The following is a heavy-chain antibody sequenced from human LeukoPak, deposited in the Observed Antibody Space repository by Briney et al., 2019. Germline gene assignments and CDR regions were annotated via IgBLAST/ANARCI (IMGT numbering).Heavy chain of an antibody. D-gene: IGHD3-3*01. CDR2: IKGDGSTT. CDR1: GFTFSSYW. Sequence: GGSLRLSCAASGFTFSSYWMHWVRQAPGKGLVWVSRIKGDGSTTSYADSVKGRFTISRDNAKNTLYLQMNSLRAEDTAVYYCAREPQSAEFDPWGQGTLVTVSS. J-gene: IGHJ5*02. CDR3: AREPQSAEFDP. V-gene: IGHV3-74*01.